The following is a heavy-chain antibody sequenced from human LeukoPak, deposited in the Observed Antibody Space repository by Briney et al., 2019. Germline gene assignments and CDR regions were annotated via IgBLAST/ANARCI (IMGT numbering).Heavy chain of an antibody. V-gene: IGHV1-2*02. D-gene: IGHD2-2*01. J-gene: IGHJ5*02. Sequence: ASVKVSCKASGYTFTGYYMHWVRQAPGQGLEWMGWINPNSGGTNYAQKFQGRVTMTRDTSISTAYMELSRLRSDDTAVYYCARXVVVVPAAMFPWFDPWGQGTLVTVSS. CDR3: ARXVVVVPAAMFPWFDP. CDR2: INPNSGGT. CDR1: GYTFTGYY.